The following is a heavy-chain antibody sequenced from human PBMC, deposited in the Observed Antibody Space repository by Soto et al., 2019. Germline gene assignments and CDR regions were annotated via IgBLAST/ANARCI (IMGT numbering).Heavy chain of an antibody. D-gene: IGHD6-6*01. Sequence: SVKVSCKASGGTFSSYATSWVRQAPGQGLEWMGGIIPIFGTANYAQKFQGRVTITADESTSTAYMELSSLRSEDTAVYYCARGRTTSIEARPEWFDPWGQGTLVTVSS. J-gene: IGHJ5*02. CDR2: IIPIFGTA. CDR1: GGTFSSYA. CDR3: ARGRTTSIEARPEWFDP. V-gene: IGHV1-69*13.